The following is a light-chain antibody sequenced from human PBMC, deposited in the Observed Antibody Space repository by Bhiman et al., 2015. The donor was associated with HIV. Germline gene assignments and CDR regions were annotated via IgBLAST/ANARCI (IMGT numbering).Light chain of an antibody. CDR2: DVS. CDR1: SRDVGGYNY. J-gene: IGLJ3*02. CDR3: SSYTSSSPRV. Sequence: QSALTQPASVSGSPGQSITISCTGSSRDVGGYNYVSWYQQHPGKAPKVMIYDVSNRPSGVSNRFSGSKSGNTASLTISGLQAEDEADYYCSSYTSSSPRVFGGGTKLTVL. V-gene: IGLV2-14*03.